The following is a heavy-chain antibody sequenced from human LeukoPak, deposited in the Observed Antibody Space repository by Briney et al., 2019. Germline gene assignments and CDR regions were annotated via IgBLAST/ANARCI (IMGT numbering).Heavy chain of an antibody. V-gene: IGHV4-39*07. Sequence: SETLSLTCTVSGGSISSSSYYWGWIRQPPGKGLEWIGSIYYSGSTYYNPSLKSRVTISVDTSKNQFSLKLSSVTAADTAVYYCARVSYGSGSYYGPNWFDPWGQGTLVTVSS. J-gene: IGHJ5*02. CDR1: GGSISSSSYY. CDR2: IYYSGST. D-gene: IGHD3-10*01. CDR3: ARVSYGSGSYYGPNWFDP.